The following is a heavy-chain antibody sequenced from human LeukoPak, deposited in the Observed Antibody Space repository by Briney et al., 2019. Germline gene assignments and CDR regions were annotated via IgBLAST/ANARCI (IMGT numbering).Heavy chain of an antibody. CDR2: INPNSGGT. CDR1: GYTFTGYC. J-gene: IGHJ5*02. Sequence: ASVKVSCKASGYTFTGYCMHWVRQAPGQGLEWMGWINPNSGGTNYAQKFQGRVTMTRDTSISTAYMELSRLRSDDTAVYYCARDYIVVVPAATNWFDPWGQGTLVTVSS. V-gene: IGHV1-2*02. D-gene: IGHD2-2*01. CDR3: ARDYIVVVPAATNWFDP.